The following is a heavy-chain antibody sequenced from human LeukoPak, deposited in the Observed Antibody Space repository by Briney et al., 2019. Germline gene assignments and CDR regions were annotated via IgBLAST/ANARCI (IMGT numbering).Heavy chain of an antibody. Sequence: ASVKVSCKASGYSFTAHSIHWVRQAPGQGLEWMGYTNPNTGGTKYAENFQGRVTMTSDTSTTTAYMGLNNLTSDDTAVYFCSRSSAAAGAVGYRGQGTLVTVSS. CDR3: SRSSAAAGAVGY. CDR1: GYSFTAHS. J-gene: IGHJ4*02. D-gene: IGHD6-13*01. V-gene: IGHV1-2*02. CDR2: TNPNTGGT.